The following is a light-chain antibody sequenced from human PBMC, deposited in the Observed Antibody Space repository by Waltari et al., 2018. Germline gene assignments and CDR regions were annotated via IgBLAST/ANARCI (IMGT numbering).Light chain of an antibody. J-gene: IGLJ3*02. CDR2: YNSDSEK. Sequence: PVLTQPPSSSASPGESARLTCNLPSDFNVGDFIIYWYQQRPGSPPRFLLYYNSDSEKAQGSGVPSLFSGSKDASANAGILLISGLQSEDEADYYCMFWPSNVWVFGGGTKLTVL. CDR1: SDFNVGDFI. CDR3: MFWPSNVWV. V-gene: IGLV5-37*01.